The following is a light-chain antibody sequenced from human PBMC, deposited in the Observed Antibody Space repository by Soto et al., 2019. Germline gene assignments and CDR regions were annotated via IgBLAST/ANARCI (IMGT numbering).Light chain of an antibody. V-gene: IGKV3-11*01. CDR3: QQRSKWPLS. Sequence: EIVLTQSPATLSLSPGTRATLSCRASQRIGNYLAWYQQKPGQPPRLLIYDASNRATGIPARLSGSGFGTDFTLTIDSLEPEDFAVYYCQQRSKWPLSFGGGTKVDIK. CDR1: QRIGNY. CDR2: DAS. J-gene: IGKJ4*01.